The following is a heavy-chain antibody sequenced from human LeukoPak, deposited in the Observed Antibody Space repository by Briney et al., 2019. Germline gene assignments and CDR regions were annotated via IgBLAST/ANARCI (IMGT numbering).Heavy chain of an antibody. V-gene: IGHV3-48*03. CDR3: ARSGLVVVAATHDAFDI. Sequence: GGSLRLSCAASGFTFSSYEMNWVRQAPGKGLEWVSYISSSGSTIYYADSVKGRFTISRDNSKNTLYLQMNSLRAEDTAVYYCARSGLVVVAATHDAFDIWGQGTMVTVSS. CDR2: ISSSGSTI. CDR1: GFTFSSYE. D-gene: IGHD2-15*01. J-gene: IGHJ3*02.